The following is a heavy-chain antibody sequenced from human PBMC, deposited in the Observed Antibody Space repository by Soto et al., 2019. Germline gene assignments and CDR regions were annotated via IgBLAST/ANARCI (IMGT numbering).Heavy chain of an antibody. CDR2: INPSGGST. V-gene: IGHV1-46*01. CDR1: GYTFTSYY. CDR3: VREDGKVGTNSAFDY. Sequence: ASVKVSCKASGYTFTSYYMHWVRQAPGQGLEWMGIINPSGGSTSYAQKFQGRVTMTRDTSTSTVYMELSSLRSEDTALYYCVREDGKVGTNSAFDYWGLGALVTVSS. D-gene: IGHD1-26*01. J-gene: IGHJ4*02.